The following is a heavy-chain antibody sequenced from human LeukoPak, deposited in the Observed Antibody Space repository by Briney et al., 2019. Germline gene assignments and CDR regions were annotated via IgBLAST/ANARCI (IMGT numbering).Heavy chain of an antibody. CDR3: AREKLWPNWFDP. V-gene: IGHV4-4*07. CDR1: GGSISSYY. CDR2: IYTSGST. D-gene: IGHD5-18*01. Sequence: SETLSLTCTVSGGSISSYYRSWIRQPAGKGLEWIGRIYTSGSTNYNPSLKSRVTMSVDTSKNQFSLKLSSVTAADTAVYYCAREKLWPNWFDPWGQGTLVTVSS. J-gene: IGHJ5*02.